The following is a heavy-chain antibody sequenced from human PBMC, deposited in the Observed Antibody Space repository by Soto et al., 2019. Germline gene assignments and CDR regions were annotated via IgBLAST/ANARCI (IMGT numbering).Heavy chain of an antibody. V-gene: IGHV3-21*01. Sequence: EVQLVESGGGLVKPGGSLRLSCAASGFTFSSYSMNWVRQAPGKGLEWVSSISSSSSYIYYADSVKGRFTISRDNAKNSLYLQMNSLRAEDTAVYYCARDTRGVYYFDYWGQGTLVTVSS. J-gene: IGHJ4*02. CDR1: GFTFSSYS. D-gene: IGHD2-8*01. CDR2: ISSSSSYI. CDR3: ARDTRGVYYFDY.